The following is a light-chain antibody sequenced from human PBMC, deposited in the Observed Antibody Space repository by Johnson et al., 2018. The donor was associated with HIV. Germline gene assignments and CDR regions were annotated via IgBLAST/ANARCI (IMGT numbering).Light chain of an antibody. Sequence: QSVLTQPPSVSAAPGQKVTISCSGSSSNIGNNYVSWYQQLPGTAPKLLIYENNKRPSGIPDRFSGSKSGTSATLGITGLQTGDEAAYYVGVWDSSLSAHYVFGSGTKIVVL. V-gene: IGLV1-51*02. CDR2: ENN. CDR3: GVWDSSLSAHYV. CDR1: SSNIGNNY. J-gene: IGLJ1*01.